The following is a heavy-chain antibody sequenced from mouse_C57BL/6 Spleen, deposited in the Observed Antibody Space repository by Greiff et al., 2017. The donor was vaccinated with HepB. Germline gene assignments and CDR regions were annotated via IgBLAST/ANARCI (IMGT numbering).Heavy chain of an antibody. V-gene: IGHV1-59*01. Sequence: QVQLQQPGAELVRPGTSVKLSCKASGYTFTSYWMHWVKQRPGQGLEWIGVIDPSDSYTNYNQKFKGKATLTVDTSSSTAYMQLSSLTSEDSAVYYCARPYYSNPDAMDYWGQGTSVTVSS. CDR2: IDPSDSYT. D-gene: IGHD2-5*01. CDR3: ARPYYSNPDAMDY. CDR1: GYTFTSYW. J-gene: IGHJ4*01.